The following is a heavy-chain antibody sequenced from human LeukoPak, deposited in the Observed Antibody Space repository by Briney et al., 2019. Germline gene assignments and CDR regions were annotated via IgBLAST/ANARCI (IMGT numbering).Heavy chain of an antibody. CDR2: AYYSGST. V-gene: IGHV4-59*01. Sequence: PSETLSLTCSVSGGSINNYYWNWIRQPPGKGLEWIGYAYYSGSTDFNPSLKSRVTISLDTSKNQFSLKLSSVTAADTAVYYCAGTYDFWSGMLDYWGQGTLVTVSS. J-gene: IGHJ4*02. D-gene: IGHD3-3*01. CDR1: GGSINNYY. CDR3: AGTYDFWSGMLDY.